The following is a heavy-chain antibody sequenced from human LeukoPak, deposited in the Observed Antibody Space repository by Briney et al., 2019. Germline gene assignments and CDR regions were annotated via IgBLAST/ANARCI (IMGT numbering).Heavy chain of an antibody. V-gene: IGHV3-23*01. Sequence: PGGSLRLSCAASGFSLSIYDMVWVRQAPGKGLEWVAGISGSGGTTNYADSVKGRFTISRDNPKNTLFLHMNSLRAEDTAVYFCAKRGVVIRVILVGFHKEAYYFDSWGQGALVTVSS. CDR2: ISGSGGTT. CDR1: GFSLSIYD. CDR3: AKRGVVIRVILVGFHKEAYYFDS. D-gene: IGHD3-22*01. J-gene: IGHJ4*02.